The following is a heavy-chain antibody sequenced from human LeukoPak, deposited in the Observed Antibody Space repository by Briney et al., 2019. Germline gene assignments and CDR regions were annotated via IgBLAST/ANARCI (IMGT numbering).Heavy chain of an antibody. D-gene: IGHD3-10*01. CDR2: ISSSSSYI. CDR1: GFTFSSYS. V-gene: IGHV3-21*01. CDR3: ARGHYYGSGSYDYYFDY. J-gene: IGHJ4*02. Sequence: PGGSLRLSCAASGFTFSSYSMNWVRQAPGKGLGWVSSISSSSSYIYYADSVKGRFTISRDNAKNSLYLQMNSLRAEDTAVYYCARGHYYGSGSYDYYFDYWGQGTLVTVSS.